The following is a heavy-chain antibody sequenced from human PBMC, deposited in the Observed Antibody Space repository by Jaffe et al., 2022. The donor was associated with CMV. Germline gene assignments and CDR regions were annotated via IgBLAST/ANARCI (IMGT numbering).Heavy chain of an antibody. V-gene: IGHV3-49*05. D-gene: IGHD3-3*01. CDR2: IRSKAYGGTT. J-gene: IGHJ3*02. Sequence: EVQLVESGGGLVKPGRSLRLSCTASGFTFGDYAMSWFRQAPGKGLEWVGFIRSKAYGGTTEYAASVKGRFTISRDDSKSIAYLQMNSLKTEDTAVYYCTRTSITIFGVAADDAFDIWGQGTMVTVSS. CDR3: TRTSITIFGVAADDAFDI. CDR1: GFTFGDYA.